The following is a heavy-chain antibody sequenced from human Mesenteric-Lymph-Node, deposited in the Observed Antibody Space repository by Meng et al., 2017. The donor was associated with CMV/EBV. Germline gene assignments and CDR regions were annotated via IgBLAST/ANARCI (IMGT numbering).Heavy chain of an antibody. CDR3: ARDVYYDSSHFDY. CDR1: GYIFTGYY. J-gene: IGHJ4*02. V-gene: IGHV1-2*02. D-gene: IGHD3-22*01. CDR2: INPNNGGT. Sequence: ASVKVSCKASGYIFTGYYMHWVRQAPGQGLEWMGWINPNNGGTNYAQKFQGRVTMTKDTSISTAYMELSRLRSDDTAICFCARDVYYDSSHFDYWGQGTLVTVSS.